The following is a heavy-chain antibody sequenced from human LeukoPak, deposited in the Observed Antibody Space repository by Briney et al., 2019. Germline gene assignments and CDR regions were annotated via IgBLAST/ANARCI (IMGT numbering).Heavy chain of an antibody. J-gene: IGHJ4*02. D-gene: IGHD3-3*01. V-gene: IGHV1-46*01. CDR2: INPTGGST. CDR1: GYTFSSYY. Sequence: ASVKVSCKASGYTFSSYYMHWVRQAPGQGLEWMGIINPTGGSTSYAQKFQGRVTMTRDTSTSTVYMELSSLRSEDTAVYYCARDPLRFGVAPFDYWGQGTLVTVSP. CDR3: ARDPLRFGVAPFDY.